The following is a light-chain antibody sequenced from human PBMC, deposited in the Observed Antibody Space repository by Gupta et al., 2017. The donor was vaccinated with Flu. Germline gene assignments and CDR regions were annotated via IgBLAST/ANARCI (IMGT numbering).Light chain of an antibody. CDR2: GAS. J-gene: IGKJ2*01. V-gene: IGKV3-20*01. Sequence: IVLTQSPGTLSLSPGERDTLSCRASQSVNNNLLTWYQQKPGQAPWLLIYGASSRATGIPDRFSGSGSGTDFTLTIRRLEPEDFAAYYCQQHGISVYTFGQGTKLEIK. CDR1: QSVNNNL. CDR3: QQHGISVYT.